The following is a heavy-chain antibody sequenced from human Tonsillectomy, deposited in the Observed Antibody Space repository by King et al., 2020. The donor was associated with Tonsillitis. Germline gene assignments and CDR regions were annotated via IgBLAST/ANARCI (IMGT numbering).Heavy chain of an antibody. CDR3: ARGGYFVLGTYYRLLGFES. Sequence: QLVQSGAEVKKPGSSVKVSCKVSGGTFSTYSISWVRQAPGQGLEWMGGIIPLFGTANYALTYLGRVTITADESTTTAYMELSSLGSEDTAVYYCARGGYFVLGTYYRLLGFESWGRRTLLTVPS. V-gene: IGHV1-69*01. CDR1: GGTFSTYS. J-gene: IGHJ2*01. CDR2: IIPLFGTA. D-gene: IGHD3-10*01.